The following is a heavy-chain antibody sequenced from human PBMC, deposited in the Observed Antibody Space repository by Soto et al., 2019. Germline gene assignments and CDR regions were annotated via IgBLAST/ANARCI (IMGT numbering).Heavy chain of an antibody. CDR2: ISGSGGSN. Sequence: EVQLLESGGGLVQPGGSLRLSCAASGFTFSSYAMSWVRQATGKGLEWVSAISGSGGSNYYADSVKGRFTISRDNSKNTLYLQMNSLRAENTAVYYCAKDRSSSTIGWFGPLGQGTLVTVSS. CDR3: AKDRSSSTIGWFGP. CDR1: GFTFSSYA. D-gene: IGHD6-13*01. J-gene: IGHJ5*02. V-gene: IGHV3-23*01.